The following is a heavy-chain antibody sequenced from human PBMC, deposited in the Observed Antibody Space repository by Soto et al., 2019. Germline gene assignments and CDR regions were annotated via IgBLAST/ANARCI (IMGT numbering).Heavy chain of an antibody. Sequence: EKGLKWIGYIYYSGSTNYNPSLKSRVTISVDTSKNQFSLKLSSVTAADTAVYYCARAVRDCSGGSCYLTLPMYYFDFWRQGTLVTVSS. V-gene: IGHV4-59*01. D-gene: IGHD2-15*01. CDR3: ARAVRDCSGGSCYLTLPMYYFDF. CDR2: IYYSGST. J-gene: IGHJ4*02.